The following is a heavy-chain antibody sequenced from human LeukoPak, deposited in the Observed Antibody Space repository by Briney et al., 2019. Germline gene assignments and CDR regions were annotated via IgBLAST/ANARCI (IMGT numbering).Heavy chain of an antibody. D-gene: IGHD6-19*01. CDR3: ATQPVAGYFDY. J-gene: IGHJ4*02. CDR2: INHSGST. CDR1: GGSFSGYY. V-gene: IGHV4-34*01. Sequence: SETLSLTCAVYGGSFSGYYWSWIRQPPGKGLEWIGEINHSGSTNYNPSLKSRVTISVHTSKNQFSPKLSSVTAADTAVYYCATQPVAGYFDYWGQGTLVTVSS.